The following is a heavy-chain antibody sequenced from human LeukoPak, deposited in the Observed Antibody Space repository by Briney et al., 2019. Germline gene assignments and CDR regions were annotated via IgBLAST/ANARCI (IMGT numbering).Heavy chain of an antibody. J-gene: IGHJ4*02. CDR1: GFTFSNYW. Sequence: PGGSLRLSCAASGFTFSNYWMHWVRQAPGKGPVWVSRINGDGSSTTYADSVKGRFTISRDNAKNSLYLQMNSLRAEGTAVYYCASSPYYYSNWGQGTLVTVSS. CDR2: INGDGSST. CDR3: ASSPYYYSN. D-gene: IGHD3-10*01. V-gene: IGHV3-74*01.